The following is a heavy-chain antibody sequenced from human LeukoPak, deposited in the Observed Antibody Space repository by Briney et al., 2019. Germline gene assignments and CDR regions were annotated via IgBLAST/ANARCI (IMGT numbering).Heavy chain of an antibody. CDR2: INPSGGST. D-gene: IGHD4-17*01. V-gene: IGHV1-46*01. Sequence: ASVKVSCKASGYTFTSYDINWVRQATGQGLEWMGIINPSGGSTSYAQKFQGRVTMTRDTSTSTVYMELSSLRSEDTAVYYCARLDDYGDSGHYWGQGTLVTVSS. CDR1: GYTFTSYD. J-gene: IGHJ4*02. CDR3: ARLDDYGDSGHY.